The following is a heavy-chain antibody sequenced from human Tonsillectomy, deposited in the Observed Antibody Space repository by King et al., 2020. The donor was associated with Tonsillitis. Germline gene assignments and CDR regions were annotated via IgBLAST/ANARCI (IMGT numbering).Heavy chain of an antibody. J-gene: IGHJ6*02. CDR3: AKDKSLSAYYYYYYGMDV. Sequence: QLVRSGGGVVQPGRSLRLSCAASGFTFSSYGMHWVRQAPGKGLEWVAVISYDGSNKYYADSVKGRFTISRDNSKNTLYLQMNSLRAEDTAVYYCAKDKSLSAYYYYYYGMDVWGQGTTVTVSS. CDR2: ISYDGSNK. V-gene: IGHV3-30*18. CDR1: GFTFSSYG.